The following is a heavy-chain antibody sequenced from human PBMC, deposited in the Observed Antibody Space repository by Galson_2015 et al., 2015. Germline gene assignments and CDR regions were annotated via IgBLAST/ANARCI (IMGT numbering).Heavy chain of an antibody. Sequence: SLRLSCAASGFIVSSNYMSWVRQAPGKGLEWVSVIYSGGSTYYADSVKGRFTISRDNSKNTLYLQMNNLRAEDTAVYYCATATKTIFDASDIWGQGTMVTVSS. CDR3: ATATKTIFDASDI. CDR1: GFIVSSNY. CDR2: IYSGGST. V-gene: IGHV3-53*01. J-gene: IGHJ3*02. D-gene: IGHD3-3*01.